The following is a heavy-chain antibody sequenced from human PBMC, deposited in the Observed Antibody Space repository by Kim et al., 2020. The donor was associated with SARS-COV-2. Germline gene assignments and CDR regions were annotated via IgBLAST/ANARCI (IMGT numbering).Heavy chain of an antibody. CDR1: GGSFSGYY. Sequence: SETLSLTCAVYGGSFSGYYWSWIRQPPGKGLEWIGEINHSGSTNYNPSLKSRVTISVDTSKNQFSLKLSSVTAADTAVYYCARGPAGSITMVRGVRFFDYWGQGTLVTVSS. CDR3: ARGPAGSITMVRGVRFFDY. CDR2: INHSGST. D-gene: IGHD3-10*01. J-gene: IGHJ4*02. V-gene: IGHV4-34*01.